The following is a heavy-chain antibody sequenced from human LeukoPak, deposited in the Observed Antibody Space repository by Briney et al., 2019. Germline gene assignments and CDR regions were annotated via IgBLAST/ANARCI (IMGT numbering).Heavy chain of an antibody. J-gene: IGHJ4*02. V-gene: IGHV1-3*03. Sequence: ASVKVSCKASGYTFTGYYMHWVRQAPGQRLEWMGWINAGNGNTKYSQEFQGRVTITRDTSASTAYMELSSLRSEDMAVYYCARADIIVGATNLDYWGQGTLVTVSS. CDR1: GYTFTGYY. CDR3: ARADIIVGATNLDY. CDR2: INAGNGNT. D-gene: IGHD1-26*01.